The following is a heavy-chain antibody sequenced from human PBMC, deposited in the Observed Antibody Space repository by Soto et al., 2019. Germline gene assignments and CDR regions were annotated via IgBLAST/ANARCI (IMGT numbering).Heavy chain of an antibody. V-gene: IGHV3-30-3*01. Sequence: HPGGSLRLSCAASEFTFSSYAMHWVRQAPGKGLEWVAVISYDGSNKYYADSVKGRFTISRDNSKNTLYLQMNSLRAEDTAVYYCARALYSSGSYFDYWGQGTLVTVSS. J-gene: IGHJ4*02. CDR2: ISYDGSNK. CDR3: ARALYSSGSYFDY. D-gene: IGHD6-19*01. CDR1: EFTFSSYA.